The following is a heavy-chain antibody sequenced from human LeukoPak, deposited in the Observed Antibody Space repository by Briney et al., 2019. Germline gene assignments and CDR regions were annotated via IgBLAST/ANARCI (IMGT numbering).Heavy chain of an antibody. CDR2: INAGNGNT. D-gene: IGHD2-21*02. CDR1: GYTFTSYA. CDR3: ATGGAYCGGDCYPVDYFDY. J-gene: IGHJ4*02. V-gene: IGHV1-3*01. Sequence: ASVKVSCKASGYTFTSYAMHWVRQAPGQRLEWMGWINAGNGNTEYSQKFQGRVTITRDTSANTAYMELSSLRSEDTAVYYCATGGAYCGGDCYPVDYFDYWGQGTLVTAS.